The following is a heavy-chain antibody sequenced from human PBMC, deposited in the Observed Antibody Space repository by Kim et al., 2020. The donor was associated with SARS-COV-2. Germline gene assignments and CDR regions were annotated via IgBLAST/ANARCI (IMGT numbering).Heavy chain of an antibody. J-gene: IGHJ6*02. D-gene: IGHD2-2*01. CDR3: ATIRDLAGSSSSWLLSNYYYYGMDV. CDR2: FDPEDGET. V-gene: IGHV1-24*01. Sequence: ASVKVSCKVSGYTLTELSMHWVRQAPGKGLEWMGGFDPEDGETIYAQKFQGRVTMTEDTSTDTAYMELSSLRSEDTAVYYCATIRDLAGSSSSWLLSNYYYYGMDVWGQGTTVTVSS. CDR1: GYTLTELS.